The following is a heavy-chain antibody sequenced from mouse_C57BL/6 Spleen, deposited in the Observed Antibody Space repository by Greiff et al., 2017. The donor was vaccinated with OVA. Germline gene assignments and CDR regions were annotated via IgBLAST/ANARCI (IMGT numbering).Heavy chain of an antibody. V-gene: IGHV1-47*01. J-gene: IGHJ4*01. CDR3: ARGGLRRTALAMDY. Sequence: VHLVESGAELVKPGASVKMSCKASGYTFTTYPIEWMKQNHGKSLEWIGNFHPYNDDTKYNEKFKGKATLTVEKSSSTVYLELSRLTSDDSAVYYCARGGLRRTALAMDYWGQGTSVTVSS. D-gene: IGHD2-4*01. CDR1: GYTFTTYP. CDR2: FHPYNDDT.